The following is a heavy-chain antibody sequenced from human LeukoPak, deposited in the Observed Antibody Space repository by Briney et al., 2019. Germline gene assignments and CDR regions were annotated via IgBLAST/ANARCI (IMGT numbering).Heavy chain of an antibody. Sequence: SETLSLTCTVSGGSISSGSYYWSWIRQPAGKGLEWIGRIYTSGSTNYNPSLKSRVTISVDTSKNQFSLKLSSVTAADTAVYYCAKTGEIRTTGYYYRDVWGKGPTVTVSS. D-gene: IGHD1-14*01. V-gene: IGHV4-61*02. J-gene: IGHJ6*03. CDR1: GGSISSGSYY. CDR2: IYTSGST. CDR3: AKTGEIRTTGYYYRDV.